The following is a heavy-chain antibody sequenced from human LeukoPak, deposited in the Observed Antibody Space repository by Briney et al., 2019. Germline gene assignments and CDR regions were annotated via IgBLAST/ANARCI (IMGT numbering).Heavy chain of an antibody. D-gene: IGHD3-10*01. V-gene: IGHV4-39*07. CDR2: IYYSGST. CDR1: GGSISSSSYY. CDR3: ARLSKLGDYYGSGSYFDY. Sequence: SETLSLTCTVSGGSISSSSYYWGWIRQPPGKGLEWIGSIYYSGSTYYNPSLKSRVTISVDTSKNQFSLKLSSVTAADTAVYYCARLSKLGDYYGSGSYFDYWGQGTLVTVSS. J-gene: IGHJ4*02.